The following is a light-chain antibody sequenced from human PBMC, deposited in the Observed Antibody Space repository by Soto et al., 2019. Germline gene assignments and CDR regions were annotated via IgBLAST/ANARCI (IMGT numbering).Light chain of an antibody. CDR2: NNN. J-gene: IGLJ2*01. CDR1: SSNIGSNT. V-gene: IGLV1-44*01. Sequence: QSVLTQPPSASGTPGQMVTISCSGSSSNIGSNTVNWYQQLPGTAPKLLIDNNNQRPSGVPDRISGSKSGTSASLAISGLQSEDEADYYCAAWDDSLNGVVFGGGTKLTVL. CDR3: AAWDDSLNGVV.